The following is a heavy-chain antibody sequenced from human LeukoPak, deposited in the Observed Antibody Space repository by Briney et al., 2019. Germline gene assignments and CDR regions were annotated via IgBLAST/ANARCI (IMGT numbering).Heavy chain of an antibody. CDR2: IYTGGGT. CDR1: GFTVSSND. CDR3: ARSRGTYYGVDV. J-gene: IGHJ6*02. Sequence: PGGSLRLSCAASGFTVSSNDMSWVRQAPGKGLEWVSVIYTGGGTYYADSVKGRFTISRDNSKNTQYLQMNGLRVEDTAVYYCARSRGTYYGVDVWGQGTTVTVSS. V-gene: IGHV3-66*01.